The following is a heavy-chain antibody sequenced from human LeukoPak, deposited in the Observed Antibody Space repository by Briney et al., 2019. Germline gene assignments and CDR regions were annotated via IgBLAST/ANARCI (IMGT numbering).Heavy chain of an antibody. CDR1: GFTFSSYW. CDR2: INSDGSRP. Sequence: GGSLRLSCAASGFTFSSYWMHWVRQGPGKGLVWVSRINSDGSRPPYAGSVKGRFTISRDNAKTTLYLQMNSLRAEDTAVHYCARGSYGYDYWGQGTLVTVSS. D-gene: IGHD5-18*01. V-gene: IGHV3-74*01. CDR3: ARGSYGYDY. J-gene: IGHJ4*02.